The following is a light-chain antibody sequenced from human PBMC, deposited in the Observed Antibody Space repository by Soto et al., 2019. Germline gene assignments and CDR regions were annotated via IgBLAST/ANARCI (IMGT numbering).Light chain of an antibody. CDR1: QSISSW. Sequence: DIQITQSPSTLSASVGDRLTITCRASQSISSWLAWYQQKPGKPPKLMIYDASSLESGVPSRFSGSGSGTEFSLTITSLQPDDSATYYCQQYHSYYPWTFGQGTKVDIK. CDR2: DAS. CDR3: QQYHSYYPWT. J-gene: IGKJ1*01. V-gene: IGKV1-5*01.